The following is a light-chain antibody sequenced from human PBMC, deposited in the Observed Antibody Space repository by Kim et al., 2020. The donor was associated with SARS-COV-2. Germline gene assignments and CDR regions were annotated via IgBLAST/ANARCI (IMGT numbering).Light chain of an antibody. Sequence: VALGQTVRITCQGDSLRSYSSRYQQKPGQAPLLLIYGKNNRPPAIPAGFSASSSGNTAAFTITGGPAEDDADYYCNTPDSSSNNLVFGGGTRLTVL. J-gene: IGLJ3*02. CDR2: GKN. CDR1: SLRSYS. V-gene: IGLV3-19*01. CDR3: NTPDSSSNNLV.